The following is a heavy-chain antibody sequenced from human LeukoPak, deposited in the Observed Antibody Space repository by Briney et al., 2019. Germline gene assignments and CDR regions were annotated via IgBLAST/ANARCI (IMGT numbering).Heavy chain of an antibody. CDR3: ARDDCSSTSCYYHY. V-gene: IGHV3-33*01. J-gene: IGHJ4*02. Sequence: PAGSLRLSCAASGFTFSSYGMHWVRQAPGKGLEWVAVIWYDGSNKYYADSVKGRFTISRDNSKNTLYLQMNSLRAEDTAVYYCARDDCSSTSCYYHYWGQGTLVTVSS. D-gene: IGHD2-2*01. CDR2: IWYDGSNK. CDR1: GFTFSSYG.